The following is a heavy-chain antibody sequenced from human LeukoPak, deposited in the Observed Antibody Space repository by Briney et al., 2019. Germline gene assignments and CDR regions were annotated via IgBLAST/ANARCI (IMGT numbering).Heavy chain of an antibody. CDR2: IIPIFGTA. Sequence: ASVKVSCKASGGTFSSYAISWVRQAPGQGLEWMGGIIPIFGTANYAQKFQGRVTITADKSTSTAYMELSSLRSDDTAVYYCARDRSKIAAAGLYYLDYWGQGTLVTVSS. J-gene: IGHJ4*02. D-gene: IGHD6-13*01. CDR1: GGTFSSYA. CDR3: ARDRSKIAAAGLYYLDY. V-gene: IGHV1-69*06.